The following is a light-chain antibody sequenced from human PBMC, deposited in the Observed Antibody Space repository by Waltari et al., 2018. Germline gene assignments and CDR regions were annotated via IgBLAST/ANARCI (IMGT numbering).Light chain of an antibody. CDR2: YDV. V-gene: IGLV1-36*01. Sequence: QSVLTQPPSLSEAPRQRVTISCSGSRSNIGKNSVNWYQQFPGKAPKLLVYYDVLVRSGASDRFSGSKSGTSASLASSGLQSEDEAIYYCAAWDDSLNGVLFGGGTKLTVL. J-gene: IGLJ2*01. CDR1: RSNIGKNS. CDR3: AAWDDSLNGVL.